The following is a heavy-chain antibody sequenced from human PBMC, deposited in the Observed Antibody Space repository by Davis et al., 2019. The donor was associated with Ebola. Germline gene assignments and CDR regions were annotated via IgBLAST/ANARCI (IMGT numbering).Heavy chain of an antibody. CDR2: ISYDGSNK. J-gene: IGHJ2*01. V-gene: IGHV3-30-3*01. D-gene: IGHD3-22*01. CDR3: ARIEYYDTNRQPRWYFDL. Sequence: PGGSLRLSCAASGFTFSSYAMHWVRQAPGKGLEWVAVISYDGSNKDYADSAKGRFTISRDNSKTLYLQMNSLRVEDTAVYYCARIEYYDTNRQPRWYFDLWGRGTLVTVSS. CDR1: GFTFSSYA.